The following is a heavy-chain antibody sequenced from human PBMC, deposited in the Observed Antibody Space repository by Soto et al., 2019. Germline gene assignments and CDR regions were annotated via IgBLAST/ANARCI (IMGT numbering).Heavy chain of an antibody. V-gene: IGHV3-53*01. D-gene: IGHD6-19*01. Sequence: GGSLRLSCAASGFTVSISYMSWVRQAPGKGLEWVSTIYRDGRTFYADSVEGRFTISRDNSKNTLYLQMNSLRVEDTATYYCARGKGIGWYESSDYWGQGTLVTXSS. CDR1: GFTVSISY. CDR2: IYRDGRT. CDR3: ARGKGIGWYESSDY. J-gene: IGHJ4*02.